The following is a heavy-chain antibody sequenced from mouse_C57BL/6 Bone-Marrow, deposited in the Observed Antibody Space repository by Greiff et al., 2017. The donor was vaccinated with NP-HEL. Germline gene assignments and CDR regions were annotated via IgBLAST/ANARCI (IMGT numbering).Heavy chain of an antibody. CDR1: GYTFTSYW. CDR2: IYPGSGST. CDR3: ARGIYYGNLAWFAY. Sequence: VQLQQPGAELVKPGASVKMSCKASGYTFTSYWITWVKQRPGQGLEWIGDIYPGSGSTKYNEKFKSKATLTVDTSSSTAYMQLSSLTSEDSAVYYCARGIYYGNLAWFAYGGRGTLVTVSA. J-gene: IGHJ3*01. V-gene: IGHV1-55*01. D-gene: IGHD2-1*01.